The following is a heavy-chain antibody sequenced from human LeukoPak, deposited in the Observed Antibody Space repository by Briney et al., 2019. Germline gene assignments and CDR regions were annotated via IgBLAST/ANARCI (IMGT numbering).Heavy chain of an antibody. CDR1: GDSISSSNSY. CDR2: IYTGGST. J-gene: IGHJ4*02. CDR3: ARNSCPSGSCYENRGYFDY. Sequence: SETLSLTCTVSGDSISSSNSYWGWIRQPPGTGLEWIGRIYTGGSTNYNPSLKSRVTISVDTSKNQFSLKLSSVTAADTAVYYCARNSCPSGSCYENRGYFDYWGQGTLVTVSS. V-gene: IGHV4-39*07. D-gene: IGHD2-15*01.